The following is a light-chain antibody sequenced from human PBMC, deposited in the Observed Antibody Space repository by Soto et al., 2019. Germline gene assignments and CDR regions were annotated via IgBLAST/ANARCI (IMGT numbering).Light chain of an antibody. CDR1: QTVSSVY. Sequence: EIVLTQSPGTLSLSPGERATLSCRTSQTVSSVYFAWYQQRPGQAPRLLFYDASNRATGIPARFSGSGSGTDFTLTISSLEPEDFAVYYCQQRSNWPPSLTFGGGTKVDIK. CDR3: QQRSNWPPSLT. V-gene: IGKV3-11*01. CDR2: DAS. J-gene: IGKJ4*01.